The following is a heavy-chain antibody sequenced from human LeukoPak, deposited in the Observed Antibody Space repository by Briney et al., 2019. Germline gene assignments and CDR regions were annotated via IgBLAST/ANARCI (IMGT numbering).Heavy chain of an antibody. CDR2: IYYSGST. D-gene: IGHD2-15*01. V-gene: IGHV4-39*01. CDR3: ARHHGISVLYYFDY. Sequence: SETLSLTCTVSGGSISSNSYYWGWIRQPPGKGLEWIGSIYYSGSTYYNPSLKSRVTISVDTSKNQFSLKLSSVTAADTAVYYCARHHGISVLYYFDYWGQGTLVTVSS. CDR1: GGSISSNSYY. J-gene: IGHJ4*02.